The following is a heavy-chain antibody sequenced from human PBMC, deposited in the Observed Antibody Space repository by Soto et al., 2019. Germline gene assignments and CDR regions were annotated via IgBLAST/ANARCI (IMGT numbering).Heavy chain of an antibody. J-gene: IGHJ4*02. CDR3: AEDSYYHDRTGYYIFDN. V-gene: IGHV3-30*18. D-gene: IGHD3-22*01. Sequence: PGGSLRLSCAASGLTFSSYGMHWVRQAPGKGLEWVAHISYDGSNEHYVDSVKGRFTISRDNSKNTLYLQMTSLRAEDTAVYYCAEDSYYHDRTGYYIFDNWGQGTLVTVSS. CDR2: ISYDGSNE. CDR1: GLTFSSYG.